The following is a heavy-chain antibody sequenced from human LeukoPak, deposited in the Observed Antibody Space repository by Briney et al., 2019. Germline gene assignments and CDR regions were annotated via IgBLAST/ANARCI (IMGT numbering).Heavy chain of an antibody. CDR3: ARGHYGMDV. CDR2: MSRGSGGTI. J-gene: IGHJ6*02. V-gene: IGHV3-48*04. Sequence: GVLRLSCAASGFTFSSYAMSWVRQTPGKGLEWISYMSRGSGGTIEYADSVKGRFTISRDNAENSLYLQMNSLRVEDTAIYYCARGHYGMDVWGRGTTVTVSS. CDR1: GFTFSSYA.